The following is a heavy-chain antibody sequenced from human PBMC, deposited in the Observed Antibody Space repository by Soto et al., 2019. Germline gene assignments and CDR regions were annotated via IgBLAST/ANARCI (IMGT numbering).Heavy chain of an antibody. CDR1: GGSISSSSYY. CDR3: ARRAIIAYGYFDY. J-gene: IGHJ4*02. V-gene: IGHV4-39*01. D-gene: IGHD3-10*01. CDR2: IYYSGST. Sequence: SETLSLTCTVSGGSISSSSYYWGWIRQPPGKGLEWIGSIYYSGSTYYNPSLKSRVTISVDTSKNQFSLKLSSVTAADTAVYYCARRAIIAYGYFDYWGQGTLVTVSS.